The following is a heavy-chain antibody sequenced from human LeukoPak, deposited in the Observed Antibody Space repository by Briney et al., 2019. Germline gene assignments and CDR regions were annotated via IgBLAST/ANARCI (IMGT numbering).Heavy chain of an antibody. V-gene: IGHV1-8*02. Sequence: GASVKVSCKASGYTFTSYYMHWVRQATGQGLEWMGWMNPNSGNTGYAQKFQGRVTMTRNTSISTAYMELSSLRSEDTAVYYCARAIAVAGTGVDYWGQGTLVTVSS. D-gene: IGHD6-19*01. CDR2: MNPNSGNT. CDR1: GYTFTSYY. J-gene: IGHJ4*02. CDR3: ARAIAVAGTGVDY.